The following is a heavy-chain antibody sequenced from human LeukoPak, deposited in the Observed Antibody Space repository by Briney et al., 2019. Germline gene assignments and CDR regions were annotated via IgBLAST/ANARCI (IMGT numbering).Heavy chain of an antibody. CDR2: VDPEDGET. Sequence: GASVKVSCKASGYTFTDYYMHWVQQAPGKGLEWMGRVDPEDGETIYAEKFQGRVTITADTSTDTAYMELSSLRSEDTAVYYCATGLSLYSWSHNPDYWGQGTLVTVSS. CDR3: ATGLSLYSWSHNPDY. V-gene: IGHV1-69-2*01. J-gene: IGHJ4*02. CDR1: GYTFTDYY. D-gene: IGHD6-13*01.